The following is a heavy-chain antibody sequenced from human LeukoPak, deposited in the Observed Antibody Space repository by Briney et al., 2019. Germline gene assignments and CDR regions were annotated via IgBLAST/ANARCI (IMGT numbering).Heavy chain of an antibody. D-gene: IGHD6-19*01. V-gene: IGHV3-48*03. CDR3: ARVYQQWPNY. Sequence: GGSLRLSCAASGFTFSSYEMNWVRQAPGKGLEWVSYISSSGSTIYYADSVKGRFTISRDNAKNSLYLQMNSLRAEDTAVYYCARVYQQWPNYWGQGTLVTVSS. CDR1: GFTFSSYE. J-gene: IGHJ4*02. CDR2: ISSSGSTI.